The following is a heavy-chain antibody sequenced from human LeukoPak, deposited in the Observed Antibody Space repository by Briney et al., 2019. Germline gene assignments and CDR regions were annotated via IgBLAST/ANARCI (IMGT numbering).Heavy chain of an antibody. CDR1: GGSISSGDYY. V-gene: IGHV4-39*07. CDR2: INHSGST. Sequence: SETLSLTCTVSGGSISSGDYYWSWIRQPPGKGLEWIGEINHSGSTNYNPSLKSRVTISVDTSKNQFSLKLSSVTAADTAVYYCARGQWELLSWGQGTLVTVSS. J-gene: IGHJ5*02. D-gene: IGHD1-26*01. CDR3: ARGQWELLS.